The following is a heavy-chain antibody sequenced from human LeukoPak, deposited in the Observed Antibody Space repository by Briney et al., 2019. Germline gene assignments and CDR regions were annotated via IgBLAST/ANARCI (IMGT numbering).Heavy chain of an antibody. CDR1: GGSISSYY. J-gene: IGHJ5*02. V-gene: IGHV4-4*09. Sequence: SETLSLTCTVSGGSISSYYWSWIRQPPGKGLEWIGYIYTSGSTNYNPSLKSRVTIPVDTSKNQFSLKLSSVTAADTAVYYCARHVLAESPPGPWGQGTLVTVSS. D-gene: IGHD3-3*02. CDR2: IYTSGST. CDR3: ARHVLAESPPGP.